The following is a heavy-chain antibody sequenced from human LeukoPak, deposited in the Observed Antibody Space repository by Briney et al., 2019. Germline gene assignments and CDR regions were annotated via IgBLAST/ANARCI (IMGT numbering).Heavy chain of an antibody. CDR2: ISYDGSNK. CDR3: AKGSLWFGELLPGGQARYYYYGMDV. D-gene: IGHD3-10*01. V-gene: IGHV3-30*18. CDR1: GFTFSSYG. J-gene: IGHJ6*02. Sequence: PGRSLRLSCAASGFTFSSYGMHWVRQAPGKGLEWVAVISYDGSNKYYADSVKGRFTISRDNSKNTLYLQMNSLRAEDTAVYYCAKGSLWFGELLPGGQARYYYYGMDVWGQGTTVTVSS.